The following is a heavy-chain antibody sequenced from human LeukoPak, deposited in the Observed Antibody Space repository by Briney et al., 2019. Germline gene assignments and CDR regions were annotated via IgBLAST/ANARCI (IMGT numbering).Heavy chain of an antibody. V-gene: IGHV4-38-2*02. J-gene: IGHJ3*02. CDR3: ARDLHYSGSYGAGAFDI. Sequence: SETLSLTCTVSGYSISSGYFWGWIRQPPGKGLEWIGNIYRTGSTYYSPSLKRRITISVDTSKNQFSLKLRSVTAADTAVYYCARDLHYSGSYGAGAFDIWGQGTMVTVSS. CDR1: GYSISSGYF. D-gene: IGHD1-26*01. CDR2: IYRTGST.